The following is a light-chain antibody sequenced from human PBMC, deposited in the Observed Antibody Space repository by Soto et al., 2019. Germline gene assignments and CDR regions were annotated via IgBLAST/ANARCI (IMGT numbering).Light chain of an antibody. V-gene: IGLV2-14*01. Sequence: QSALTQSASVSGSPGQSITISCTGTSSDIGGYNYVSWYQQHPDKAPKLMIFEVSNRPSGVSNRFSGSKSGNTASLTISGLLPEDEGDYYCSSYTTSSTVAFGGGTKLTVL. CDR1: SSDIGGYNY. J-gene: IGLJ2*01. CDR2: EVS. CDR3: SSYTTSSTVA.